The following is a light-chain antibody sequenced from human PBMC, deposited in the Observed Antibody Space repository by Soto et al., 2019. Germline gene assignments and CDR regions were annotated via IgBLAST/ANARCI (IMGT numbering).Light chain of an antibody. CDR3: HQSYSARYT. CDR1: RSISDN. J-gene: IGKJ2*01. CDR2: AAS. Sequence: DIQMTQSPSSLSASVGDRVTITCRASRSISDNLNWYQQIPGKAPKLMIFAASSLQSGVPSRFSGSRSETDFTLTISRLQPEDFGTYYCHQSYSARYTFGQGTRLAIQ. V-gene: IGKV1-39*01.